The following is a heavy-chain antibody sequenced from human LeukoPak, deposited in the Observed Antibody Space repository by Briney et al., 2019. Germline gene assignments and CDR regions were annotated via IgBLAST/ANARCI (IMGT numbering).Heavy chain of an antibody. CDR1: GYTFTSYG. CDR3: ATRVRWATHRWYFDY. Sequence: ASVKVSCKASGYTFTSYGISWVRQAPGQGLEWMGWISAYNGNTNYAQKLQGRVTMTTDTSTSTAYMELRSLRSEDTAVYYCATRVRWATHRWYFDYWGQGTLVTVSS. J-gene: IGHJ4*02. CDR2: ISAYNGNT. V-gene: IGHV1-18*01. D-gene: IGHD4-23*01.